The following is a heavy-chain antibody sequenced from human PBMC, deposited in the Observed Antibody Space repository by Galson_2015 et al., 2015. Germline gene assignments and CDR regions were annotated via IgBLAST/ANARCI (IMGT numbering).Heavy chain of an antibody. CDR2: INPGDSDT. D-gene: IGHD6-13*01. CDR3: ARHRAAGGGYYYGMDV. V-gene: IGHV5-51*01. CDR1: GYRFSNYW. Sequence: QSGAEVKKAGESLEISCKTSGYRFSNYWIAWVRQMPGKGLEWMGIINPGDSDTRYSPSLQGQVTISVDKYMSTAYLQWSSLKASDTAVYYCARHRAAGGGYYYGMDVWGQGTTVTVSS. J-gene: IGHJ6*02.